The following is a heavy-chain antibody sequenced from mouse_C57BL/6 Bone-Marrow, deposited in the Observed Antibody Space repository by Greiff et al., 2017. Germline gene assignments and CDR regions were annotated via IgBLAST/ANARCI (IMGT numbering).Heavy chain of an antibody. CDR2: INPSSGYT. D-gene: IGHD1-1*01. V-gene: IGHV1-4*01. Sequence: QVQLQQSGAELARPGASVKMSCKASGYTFTSYTMHWVKQRPGQGLEWIGYINPSSGYTKYNQKFKDKATLTADKSSSTAYMQLSILTSEDSAVYYCARGDYYGSVFAYWGQGTLVTVSA. CDR1: GYTFTSYT. CDR3: ARGDYYGSVFAY. J-gene: IGHJ3*01.